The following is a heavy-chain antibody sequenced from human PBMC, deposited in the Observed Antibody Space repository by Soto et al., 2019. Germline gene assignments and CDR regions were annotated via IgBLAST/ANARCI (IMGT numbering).Heavy chain of an antibody. J-gene: IGHJ6*02. CDR3: ARGDPEPQTAMVNSLYYGMDV. D-gene: IGHD5-18*01. CDR1: GVSVSNGLYY. V-gene: IGHV4-61*01. CDR2: IYVAGNT. Sequence: SEALSLTCSLSGVSVSNGLYYWTWVRQPPGKGLEWVGLIYVAGNTNYNPSLKSRVSMSLDTSKHQFSLRLSAVTTADTAVYYCARGDPEPQTAMVNSLYYGMDVWGQGTTVT.